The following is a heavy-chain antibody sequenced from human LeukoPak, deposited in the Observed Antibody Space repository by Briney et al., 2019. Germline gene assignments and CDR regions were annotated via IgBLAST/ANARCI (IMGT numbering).Heavy chain of an antibody. CDR2: ISSSSTI. Sequence: LEWVSYISSSSTIYYADSVKGRFTISRDNAKNSLYLQMNSLRDEDTAVYYCARDDYESSDYWGQGTLVTVSS. CDR3: ARDDYESSDY. J-gene: IGHJ4*02. V-gene: IGHV3-48*02. D-gene: IGHD4-17*01.